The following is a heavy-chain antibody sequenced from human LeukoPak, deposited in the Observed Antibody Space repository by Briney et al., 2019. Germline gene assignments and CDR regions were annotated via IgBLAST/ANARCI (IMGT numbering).Heavy chain of an antibody. J-gene: IGHJ4*02. D-gene: IGHD6-13*01. Sequence: SETLSLTCAVYGGSFSDYYWRWIRQPRGKGLEWIGEINHSGSTNYNPSLKSRVTISVDTSKNQFSLKLSSVTAADTAVYYCARGSQSRYSSSWLYWGQGTLVTVSS. CDR2: INHSGST. CDR3: ARGSQSRYSSSWLY. CDR1: GGSFSDYY. V-gene: IGHV4-34*01.